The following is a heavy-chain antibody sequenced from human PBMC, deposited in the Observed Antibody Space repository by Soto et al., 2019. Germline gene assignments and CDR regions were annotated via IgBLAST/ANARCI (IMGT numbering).Heavy chain of an antibody. CDR2: IYPGDSDT. D-gene: IGHD4-17*01. CDR3: ARHHLFPYCDYLSSYLSH. CDR1: GYSFTSYW. J-gene: IGHJ1*01. Sequence: GESLKISCKGSGYSFTSYWIGWVRQMPGKGLEWMGIIYPGDSDTRYSPSFQGQVTISADKSISTAYLQWSSLKASDTAMYYCARHHLFPYCDYLSSYLSHCGQGTLVIVAS. V-gene: IGHV5-51*01.